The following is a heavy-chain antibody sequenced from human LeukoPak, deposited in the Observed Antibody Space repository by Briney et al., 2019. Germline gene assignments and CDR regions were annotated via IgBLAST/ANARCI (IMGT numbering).Heavy chain of an antibody. CDR3: SGDYIWGRLF. CDR1: GFSLSDYW. Sequence: PGGSLRLSCVGSGFSLSDYWMHWVRQTPGKGLMWVSRITSDGSTTWHADSVKGRFTVSRDNAKNTLFLEMNSLRDEDTAVYYCSGDYIWGRLFWGQGTLVTVSS. V-gene: IGHV3-74*01. J-gene: IGHJ4*01. CDR2: ITSDGSTT. D-gene: IGHD3-16*01.